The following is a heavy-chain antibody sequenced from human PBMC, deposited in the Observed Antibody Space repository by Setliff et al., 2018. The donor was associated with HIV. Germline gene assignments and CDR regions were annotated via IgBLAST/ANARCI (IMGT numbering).Heavy chain of an antibody. V-gene: IGHV3-30*14. CDR2: ISDDGSNK. CDR1: VFTFSTYA. CDR3: AGVPTGTTSAFDY. Sequence: GGSLRLSCSASVFTFSTYAMHWVRQAPGKGLEWVAVISDDGSNKYYADSVKGRFTVSRDNSNNALYLQMNSLKTEDTAVYYCAGVPTGTTSAFDYWGQGTLVTVSS. D-gene: IGHD1-7*01. J-gene: IGHJ4*02.